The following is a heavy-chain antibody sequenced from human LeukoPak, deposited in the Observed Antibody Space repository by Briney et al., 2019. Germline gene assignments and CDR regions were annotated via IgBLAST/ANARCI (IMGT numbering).Heavy chain of an antibody. D-gene: IGHD3-3*01. CDR2: FDPEDGET. Sequence: ASVKVSCKVSGYTLTELSMHWVRQAPGKGLEWMGGFDPEDGETIYAQKFQGRVTMTEDTSTDTAYMELSSLRSEDTAVYYCATGYDFWSGSSPSDYWGQGTLVTVSS. CDR3: ATGYDFWSGSSPSDY. CDR1: GYTLTELS. V-gene: IGHV1-24*01. J-gene: IGHJ4*02.